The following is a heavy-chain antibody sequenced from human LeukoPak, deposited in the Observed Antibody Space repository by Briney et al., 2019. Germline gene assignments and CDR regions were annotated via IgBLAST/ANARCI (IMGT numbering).Heavy chain of an antibody. Sequence: PSETLSLTCAVSGGSISSGGYSWSWIRQPPGKGLEWIRYIYHSGSTYYNPSLKSRVTISVDMSKNQFSLKLSSVTAADTAVYYCARDNGDYLDYWGQGTLVTVSS. D-gene: IGHD4-17*01. CDR3: ARDNGDYLDY. CDR2: IYHSGST. V-gene: IGHV4-30-2*01. CDR1: GGSISSGGYS. J-gene: IGHJ4*02.